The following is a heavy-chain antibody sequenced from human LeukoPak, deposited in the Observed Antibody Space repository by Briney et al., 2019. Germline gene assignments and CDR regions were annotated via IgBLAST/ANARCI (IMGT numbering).Heavy chain of an antibody. Sequence: GGSLGLSCAASGFTFSSYAMHWVRQAPGKGLEWVAVISYDGSNKYYADSVKGRFTISRDNSKNTLYLQMNSLRAEDTAVYYCARAPAWLQPRFDYWGQGTLVTVSS. J-gene: IGHJ4*02. CDR2: ISYDGSNK. V-gene: IGHV3-30-3*01. CDR1: GFTFSSYA. D-gene: IGHD5-24*01. CDR3: ARAPAWLQPRFDY.